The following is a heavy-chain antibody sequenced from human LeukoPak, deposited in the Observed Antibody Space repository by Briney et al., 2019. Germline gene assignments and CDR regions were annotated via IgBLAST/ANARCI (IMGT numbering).Heavy chain of an antibody. CDR2: ISGSGGST. J-gene: IGHJ4*02. CDR1: GFTFSSYA. V-gene: IGHV3-23*01. CDR3: AKDGYCSSTSCYKVDY. D-gene: IGHD2-2*02. Sequence: GGSLRLSCAASGFTFSSYAMSWVRQAPGKGLEWVSAISGSGGSTYYADSVKGRFTISRDNSKNTLYLQMNSLRAEDTAVYYCAKDGYCSSTSCYKVDYWGQGTLVTVSS.